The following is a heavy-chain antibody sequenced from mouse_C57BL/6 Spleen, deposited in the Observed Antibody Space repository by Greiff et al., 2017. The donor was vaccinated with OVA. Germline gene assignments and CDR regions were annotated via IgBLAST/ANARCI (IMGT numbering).Heavy chain of an antibody. Sequence: VHVKQSGAELVRPGASVKLSCTASGFNIKDYYMHWVKQRPEQGLEWIGRIDPEDGDTEYAPKFQGKATMTADTSSNTAYLQLSSLTSEDTAVYYCTTGQIYYDYDASYWGQGTTLTVSS. D-gene: IGHD2-4*01. CDR3: TTGQIYYDYDASY. CDR1: GFNIKDYY. CDR2: IDPEDGDT. J-gene: IGHJ2*01. V-gene: IGHV14-1*01.